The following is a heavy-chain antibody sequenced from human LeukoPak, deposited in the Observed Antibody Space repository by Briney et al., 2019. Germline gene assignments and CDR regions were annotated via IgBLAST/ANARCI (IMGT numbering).Heavy chain of an antibody. CDR1: GFTFSSYW. Sequence: PGGSLRLSRAASGFTFSSYWMHWVRQAPGKGLVWVSRINTDGSSTSYADSVKGRFTISRDNSKNTLYLQMNSLRAEDTAVYYCANHYYDSSGNFDYWGQGTLVTVSS. V-gene: IGHV3-74*01. J-gene: IGHJ4*02. CDR2: INTDGSST. D-gene: IGHD3-22*01. CDR3: ANHYYDSSGNFDY.